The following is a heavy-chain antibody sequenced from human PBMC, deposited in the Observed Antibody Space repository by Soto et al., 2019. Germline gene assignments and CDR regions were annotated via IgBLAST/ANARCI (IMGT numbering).Heavy chain of an antibody. CDR2: IDPSDSYT. J-gene: IGHJ6*02. Sequence: GESLKISCKGSGYSFTSYWISWVRQMPGKGLEWMGRIDPSDSYTNYSPSFQGHVTISADKSISTAYLQWSSLKASDTAMYYCARLAYSGLYYYYYYGMDVWGQGTTVTVSS. CDR1: GYSFTSYW. D-gene: IGHD6-6*01. CDR3: ARLAYSGLYYYYYYGMDV. V-gene: IGHV5-10-1*01.